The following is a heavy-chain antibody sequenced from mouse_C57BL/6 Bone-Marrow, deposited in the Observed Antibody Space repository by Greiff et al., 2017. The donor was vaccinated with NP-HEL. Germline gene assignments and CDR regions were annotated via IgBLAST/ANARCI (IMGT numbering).Heavy chain of an antibody. J-gene: IGHJ2*01. CDR2: FHPYNDDT. CDR1: GYTFTTYP. Sequence: QVQLKESGAELVKPGASVKMSCKASGYTFTTYPIEWMKQNHGKSLEWIGNFHPYNDDTKYNEKFKGKATLTVEKSSSTVYLELSRLTSDDSAVYYCARRGDGYYPYYFDYWGQGTTLTVSS. CDR3: ARRGDGYYPYYFDY. V-gene: IGHV1-47*01. D-gene: IGHD2-3*01.